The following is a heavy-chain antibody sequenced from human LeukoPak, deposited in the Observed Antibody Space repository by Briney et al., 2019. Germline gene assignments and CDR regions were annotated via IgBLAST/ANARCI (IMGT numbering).Heavy chain of an antibody. CDR1: GDSISGSSYY. Sequence: SETLSLTCTVSGDSISGSSYYWGWIRQPPGKGLEWIGSIYYSGSTYHNPSLKSRVIISVDTSKNQFSLKLTSVTAADTAVYYCARQAPTYFFDYWGQGTLVTVSS. V-gene: IGHV4-39*01. CDR3: ARQAPTYFFDY. CDR2: IYYSGST. J-gene: IGHJ4*02.